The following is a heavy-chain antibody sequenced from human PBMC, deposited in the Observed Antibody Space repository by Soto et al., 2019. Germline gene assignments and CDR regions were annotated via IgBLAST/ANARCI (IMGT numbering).Heavy chain of an antibody. Sequence: QVQLQQWGAGLLKPSETLSLICAVYGGSFSGYYWSWIRQPPGKGLEWIGEINHSGSTNYNPSLKSRVXXSXDXXKNQFSLKLSSLTAADTAVYYCARSRGYSSSPLDYWGQGTLVTVSS. J-gene: IGHJ4*02. CDR1: GGSFSGYY. V-gene: IGHV4-34*01. CDR2: INHSGST. D-gene: IGHD6-13*01. CDR3: ARSRGYSSSPLDY.